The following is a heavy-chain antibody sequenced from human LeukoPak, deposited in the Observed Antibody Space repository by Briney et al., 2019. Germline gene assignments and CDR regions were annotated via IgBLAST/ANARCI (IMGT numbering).Heavy chain of an antibody. J-gene: IGHJ4*02. CDR3: ARHDSVVAAVGVDY. D-gene: IGHD2-15*01. CDR1: GESFSGYF. CDR2: INHSGST. Sequence: SETLSLTCAVYGESFSGYFWSWIRQPPGKGLEWIGEINHSGSTNYNPSLKSRVTISVDTSKNQFSLKLSSVTAADTAVYNCARHDSVVAAVGVDYWGQGTLVTVSS. V-gene: IGHV4-34*01.